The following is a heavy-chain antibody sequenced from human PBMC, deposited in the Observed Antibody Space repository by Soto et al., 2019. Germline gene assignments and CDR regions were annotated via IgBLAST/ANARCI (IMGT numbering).Heavy chain of an antibody. CDR2: IFHDGTA. CDR1: GVSLTSGNW. D-gene: IGHD3-10*01. CDR3: ARLVYDTRLNYMYFDF. Sequence: SETLSLTCAVSGVSLTSGNWWTWVRQSPQRGLEYIGEIFHDGTANYYPSFERRVAMSVDTSRNQFSLKLTSVTAADTAVYFCARLVYDTRLNYMYFDFWGPGALVTVSS. V-gene: IGHV4-4*02. J-gene: IGHJ4*02.